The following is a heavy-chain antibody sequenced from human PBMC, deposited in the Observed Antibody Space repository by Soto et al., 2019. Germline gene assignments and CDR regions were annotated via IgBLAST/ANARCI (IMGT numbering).Heavy chain of an antibody. CDR3: AREIFAAAYAATSAFDL. CDR2: VDGRGYDT. Sequence: PGGSLRLSCAASGFTFSSHAMGWLRQAPGTGPEWVAFVDGRGYDTSYADSVKGRFTISRDNSDNSLFLHMDSLRAEDTGRYFCAREIFAAAYAATSAFDLWGQGTLVTVSS. D-gene: IGHD2-8*01. V-gene: IGHV3-23*01. J-gene: IGHJ4*02. CDR1: GFTFSSHA.